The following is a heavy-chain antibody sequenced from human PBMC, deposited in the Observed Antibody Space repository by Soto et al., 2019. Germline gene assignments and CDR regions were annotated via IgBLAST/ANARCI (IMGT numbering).Heavy chain of an antibody. J-gene: IGHJ4*02. Sequence: SETLSLTCTVSGGSTTSDYWSWIRQPPVKGLEWLGYIFHSLGAKYNPSLGSRGTISLDTSKNQLSLSLRSVTAAGTAIYFCVRDLNGSGDYWGQGTLLTVSS. D-gene: IGHD3-10*01. V-gene: IGHV4-59*01. CDR3: VRDLNGSGDY. CDR1: GGSTTSDY. CDR2: IFHSLGA.